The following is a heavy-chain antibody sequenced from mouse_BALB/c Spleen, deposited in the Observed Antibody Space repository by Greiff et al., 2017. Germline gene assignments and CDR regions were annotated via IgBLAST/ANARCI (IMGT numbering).Heavy chain of an antibody. CDR3: ARSYYGSSLYYAMDY. CDR2: ISYSGST. D-gene: IGHD1-1*01. Sequence: EVQLVESGPGLVKPSQSLSLTCTVTGYSITSDYAWNWIRQFPGNKLEWRGYISYSGSTSYNPTLKSRISITRDTSKNQFFLQLNSVTTEDTATYYCARSYYGSSLYYAMDYWGQGTSVTVSS. V-gene: IGHV3-2*02. J-gene: IGHJ4*01. CDR1: GYSITSDYA.